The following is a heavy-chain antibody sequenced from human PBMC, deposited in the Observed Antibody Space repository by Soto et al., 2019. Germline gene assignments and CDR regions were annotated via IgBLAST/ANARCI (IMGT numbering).Heavy chain of an antibody. Sequence: PVGLQSPSSASSGFPFSYYYMILISQAPGKGLEWVSYIRSSSSYTNDADSVKGRFTISRDNAKNSLYLQMNSLRAEDTAVYYCARDSGSYNYGMDVWGQGTTVIVSS. J-gene: IGHJ6*02. D-gene: IGHD1-26*01. CDR2: IRSSSSYT. CDR1: GFPFSYYY. V-gene: IGHV3-11*06. CDR3: ARDSGSYNYGMDV.